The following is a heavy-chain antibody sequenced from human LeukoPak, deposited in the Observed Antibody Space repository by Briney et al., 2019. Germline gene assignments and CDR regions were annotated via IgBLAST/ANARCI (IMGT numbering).Heavy chain of an antibody. CDR3: ARDPISSGGHYFDY. D-gene: IGHD2-21*01. J-gene: IGHJ4*02. Sequence: GGSLRLSCAASGFTFSSYWMHWVRQAPGKGLEWVAVISYDGSNKYYADSVKGRFTISRDNSKNTLYLQMNSLRAEDTAVYYCARDPISSGGHYFDYWGQGTLVTVSS. V-gene: IGHV3-30-3*01. CDR1: GFTFSSYW. CDR2: ISYDGSNK.